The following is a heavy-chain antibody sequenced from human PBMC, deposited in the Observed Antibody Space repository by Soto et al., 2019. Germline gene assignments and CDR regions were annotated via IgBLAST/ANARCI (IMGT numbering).Heavy chain of an antibody. J-gene: IGHJ4*02. V-gene: IGHV3-23*01. Sequence: GESLKISCTASGFTFSNYAMSWVRQAPGKGLEWVSTFSSGGGGTYYADSVKGRFTISRDNSKNTLSLQMNSLRAEDTAVYYCTKANRYCSGANCFTFDYWGLGTLVTVSS. D-gene: IGHD2-15*01. CDR3: TKANRYCSGANCFTFDY. CDR1: GFTFSNYA. CDR2: FSSGGGGT.